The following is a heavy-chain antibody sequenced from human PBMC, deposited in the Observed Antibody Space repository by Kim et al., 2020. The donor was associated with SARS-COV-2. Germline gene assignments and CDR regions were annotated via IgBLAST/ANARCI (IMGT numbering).Heavy chain of an antibody. CDR3: ARGGGRRDGYNYDY. Sequence: SETLSLTCTVSGGSISSYYWSWIRQPPGKGLEWIGYIYYSGSTNYNPSLKSRVTISVDTSKNQFSLKLSSVTAADTAVYYCARGGGRRDGYNYDYWGQGTLVTVSS. V-gene: IGHV4-59*01. D-gene: IGHD5-12*01. CDR2: IYYSGST. CDR1: GGSISSYY. J-gene: IGHJ4*02.